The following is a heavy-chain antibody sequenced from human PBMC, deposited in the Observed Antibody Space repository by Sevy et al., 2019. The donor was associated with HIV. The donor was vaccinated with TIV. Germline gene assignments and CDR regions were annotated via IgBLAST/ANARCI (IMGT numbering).Heavy chain of an antibody. CDR1: GYTFTSYG. J-gene: IGHJ6*03. V-gene: IGHV1-18*04. CDR3: ARESVVATIGAYYYYYYMDV. Sequence: ASVKVSCKASGYTFTSYGISWVRQAPGQGLEWMGWISAYNGNTNYAQKLQGRVTRTTDTSTSTAYMELRSLRSDDTAVYYCARESVVATIGAYYYYYYMDVWGKGTTVTVSS. D-gene: IGHD5-12*01. CDR2: ISAYNGNT.